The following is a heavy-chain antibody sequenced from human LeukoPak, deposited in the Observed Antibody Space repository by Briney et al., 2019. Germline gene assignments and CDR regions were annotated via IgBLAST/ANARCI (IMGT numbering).Heavy chain of an antibody. CDR3: ARALYYGDYYFDY. V-gene: IGHV4-34*01. Sequence: PSETLSLTCAVYGGSFSGYYWSWIRQPPGKGLEWIGEINHSGSTNYNPSLQSRVTMSVDTSKNQFSLKLSSVTAADTAVYYCARALYYGDYYFDYWGQGTLVTVSS. CDR1: GGSFSGYY. D-gene: IGHD4-17*01. CDR2: INHSGST. J-gene: IGHJ4*02.